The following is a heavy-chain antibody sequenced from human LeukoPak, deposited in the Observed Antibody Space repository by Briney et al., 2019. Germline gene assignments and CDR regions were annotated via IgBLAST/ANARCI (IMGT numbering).Heavy chain of an antibody. CDR3: AKDSTAVFSSIDY. Sequence: GGSLRLSCVVSEFTFSSFGMHWVRQAPGKGLEWVTFIQNDKSNQYYAASVKGRFTISRDNSKNTLYLQMNSLRPDDTALYYCAKDSTAVFSSIDYWGQGTVVTVSS. D-gene: IGHD2/OR15-2a*01. CDR1: EFTFSSFG. V-gene: IGHV3-30*02. J-gene: IGHJ4*02. CDR2: IQNDKSNQ.